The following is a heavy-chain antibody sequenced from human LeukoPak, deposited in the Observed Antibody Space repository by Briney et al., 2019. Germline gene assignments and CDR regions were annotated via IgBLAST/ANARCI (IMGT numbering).Heavy chain of an antibody. Sequence: ASVKVSCKASGYTFTSYGISWVRQAPGQGLEWMGWISAYNGNTNYAQKLQGRVTMTTDTSTSTAYMELRSLRSDDTAVYYCARDRIRGRSIAARPGALDIWGQGTMVTVSS. J-gene: IGHJ3*02. CDR3: ARDRIRGRSIAARPGALDI. V-gene: IGHV1-18*01. CDR1: GYTFTSYG. CDR2: ISAYNGNT. D-gene: IGHD6-6*01.